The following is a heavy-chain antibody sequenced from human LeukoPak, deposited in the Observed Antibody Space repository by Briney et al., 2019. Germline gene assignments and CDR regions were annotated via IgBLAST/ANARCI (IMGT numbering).Heavy chain of an antibody. V-gene: IGHV4-61*02. J-gene: IGHJ4*02. D-gene: IGHD6-6*01. CDR3: AREGRLSIAAPDPHPGFDY. CDR2: IFTSGST. Sequence: SQTLSLTCTVAGGSIGSGSDGWSWIRQPAGKGLEWIGRIFTSGSTNYNPSLKSRVTISADTSTNPSSMKLSSVTAADTAVYYCAREGRLSIAAPDPHPGFDYWGQGTLVTVSS. CDR1: GGSIGSGSDG.